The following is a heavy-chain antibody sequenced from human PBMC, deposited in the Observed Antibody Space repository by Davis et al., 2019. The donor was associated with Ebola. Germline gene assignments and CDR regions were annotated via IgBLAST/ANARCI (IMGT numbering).Heavy chain of an antibody. CDR3: AREAVWRFDP. CDR2: IRQDGSEK. CDR1: GFSFSSHS. D-gene: IGHD3-16*01. V-gene: IGHV3-7*03. Sequence: GESLKISCAASGFSFSSHSISWVRQAPGKGLEWVANIRQDGSEKHYVDSVKGRFTISRDNAKNSLYLQMNSLRAEDTAVYYCAREAVWRFDPWGQGTLVTVSS. J-gene: IGHJ5*02.